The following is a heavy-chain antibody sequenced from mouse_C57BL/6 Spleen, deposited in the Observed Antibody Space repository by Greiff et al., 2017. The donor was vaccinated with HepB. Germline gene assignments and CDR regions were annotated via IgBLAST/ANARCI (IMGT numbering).Heavy chain of an antibody. D-gene: IGHD1-1*01. Sequence: QVQLQQSGPELVKPGASVKISCKASGYAFSSSWMNWVKQRPGKGLEWIGRIYPGDGDTNYNGKFKGKATLTADKSSSTAYMQLSSLTSEDSAVYFCADGSGSSFDYWGQGTTLTVSS. V-gene: IGHV1-82*01. CDR3: ADGSGSSFDY. J-gene: IGHJ2*01. CDR1: GYAFSSSW. CDR2: IYPGDGDT.